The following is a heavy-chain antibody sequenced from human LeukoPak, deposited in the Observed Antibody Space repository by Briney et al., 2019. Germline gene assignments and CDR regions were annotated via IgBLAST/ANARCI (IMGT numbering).Heavy chain of an antibody. CDR1: GFTFSSYE. Sequence: GGSLRLSCAASGFTFSSYEMNWFRQAPGKGLEWISYISSSNTIYYADSVKGRFTISRDNANNSLYLQMNSLRAEDTAVYYCARAHYYGSGSFAYWGQGTLVTVSS. D-gene: IGHD3-10*01. CDR3: ARAHYYGSGSFAY. V-gene: IGHV3-48*03. CDR2: ISSSNTI. J-gene: IGHJ4*02.